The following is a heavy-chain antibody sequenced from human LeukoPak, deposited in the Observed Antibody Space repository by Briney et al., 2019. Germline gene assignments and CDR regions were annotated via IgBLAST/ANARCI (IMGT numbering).Heavy chain of an antibody. J-gene: IGHJ4*02. V-gene: IGHV4-61*08. Sequence: SQTLSLTCTVSGGSINSGGYFWSWIRQPPGKGLEWIGYIYYSGSTNYNPSLKSRVTISVDTSKNQFSLKLSSVTAADTAVYYCARVGNWNDTLDYWGQGTLVTVSS. CDR3: ARVGNWNDTLDY. CDR2: IYYSGST. CDR1: GGSINSGGYF. D-gene: IGHD1-1*01.